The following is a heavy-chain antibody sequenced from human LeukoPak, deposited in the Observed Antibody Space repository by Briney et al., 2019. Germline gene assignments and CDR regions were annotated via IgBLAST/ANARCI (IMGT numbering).Heavy chain of an antibody. J-gene: IGHJ5*02. Sequence: QPGRSLRLSCAASGFTFSNYGMHWIRQAPGKGLEWVAVIWSDGSNKYYADSVEGRFTISRDNSKNTLYLQMNSLRAEDTAVYYCARGGELGVWDWFDPWGQGTLVTVSS. CDR3: ARGGELGVWDWFDP. CDR1: GFTFSNYG. CDR2: IWSDGSNK. V-gene: IGHV3-33*01. D-gene: IGHD3-16*01.